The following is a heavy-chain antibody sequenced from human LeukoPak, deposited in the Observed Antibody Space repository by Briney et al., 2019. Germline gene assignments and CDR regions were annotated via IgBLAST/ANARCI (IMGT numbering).Heavy chain of an antibody. J-gene: IGHJ5*02. CDR2: IYYSGST. CDR1: GGSISSYY. D-gene: IGHD6-13*01. CDR3: ARGPIAAAGTAFDP. V-gene: IGHV4-59*01. Sequence: SETLFLTCTVSGGSISSYYWSWIRQPPGKGLEWIGYIYYSGSTNYNPSLKSRVTMSVDTSKNQFSLKLSSVTAADTAVYYCARGPIAAAGTAFDPWGQGTLVTVSS.